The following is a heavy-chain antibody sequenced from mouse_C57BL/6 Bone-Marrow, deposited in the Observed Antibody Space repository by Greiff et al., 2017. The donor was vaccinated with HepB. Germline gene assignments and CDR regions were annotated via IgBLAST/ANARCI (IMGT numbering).Heavy chain of an antibody. CDR3: ATPLLITSVTSYALDY. J-gene: IGHJ4*01. D-gene: IGHD1-1*01. Sequence: QVQLQQPGAELVKPGASVKMSCKASGYTFTSYWITWVKQRPGQGLEWIGDIYPGSGSTNYNEKFKSKATMTVDTSSSTAYMQLSSLTSEDAAVYYCATPLLITSVTSYALDYWGQGTSVTDSS. CDR1: GYTFTSYW. CDR2: IYPGSGST. V-gene: IGHV1-55*01.